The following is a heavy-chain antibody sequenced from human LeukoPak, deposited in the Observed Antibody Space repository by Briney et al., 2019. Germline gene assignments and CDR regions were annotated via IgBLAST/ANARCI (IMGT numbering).Heavy chain of an antibody. CDR3: ARHIREHHAFDI. CDR1: GGSFSGYY. D-gene: IGHD1/OR15-1a*01. Sequence: SETLSLTCAVYGGSFSGYYWSWIRQPPGNGLEWIGEINHSGSTNYNPSLKSRVTISVDTSKDQFSLRLSPVTAAGTAVYYCARHIREHHAFDIWGQGTMVTVSS. V-gene: IGHV4-34*01. CDR2: INHSGST. J-gene: IGHJ3*02.